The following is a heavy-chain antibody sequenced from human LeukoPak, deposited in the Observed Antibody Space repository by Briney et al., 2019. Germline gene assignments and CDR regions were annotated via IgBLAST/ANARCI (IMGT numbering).Heavy chain of an antibody. CDR1: GGSISSSSYY. CDR3: ARCTAVAGIGGDFDY. Sequence: PSETLSLTCTVSGGSISSSSYYWGWIRQPPGKGLDWIGSMSHSGPTYYNPSLKSRVTVSVDTSKNQFSLKLSSVTAADTAVYYCARCTAVAGIGGDFDYWGRGTLVTVSS. D-gene: IGHD6-19*01. J-gene: IGHJ4*02. V-gene: IGHV4-39*07. CDR2: MSHSGPT.